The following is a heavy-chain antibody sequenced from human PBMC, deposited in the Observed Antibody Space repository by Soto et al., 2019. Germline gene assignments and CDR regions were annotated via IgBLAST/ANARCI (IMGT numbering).Heavy chain of an antibody. CDR1: GYSFTSYW. Sequence: GESLKISCKGSGYSFTSYWIGWVRQMPGKGLEWMGIIYPGDSDTRYSPSFQGQVTISADNSKNTLHLQMNSLRVEDTAVYYCAKYRYGGTLDAFDIWGQGTMVTVS. D-gene: IGHD2-15*01. J-gene: IGHJ3*02. CDR3: AKYRYGGTLDAFDI. V-gene: IGHV5-51*01. CDR2: IYPGDSDT.